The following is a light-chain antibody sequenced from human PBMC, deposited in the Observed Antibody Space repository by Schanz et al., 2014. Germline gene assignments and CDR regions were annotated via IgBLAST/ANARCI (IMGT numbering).Light chain of an antibody. CDR2: DVN. Sequence: QSALTQPTSVSGSPGQSITLSCTGTSSDVGGYNYVSWYQHHPGKAPKLMIYDVNNRPSGVSNRFSGSKSGNTASLTISGLQAEDEADYYCSSYTSSSLVFGGGTKLTVL. CDR3: SSYTSSSLV. CDR1: SSDVGGYNY. J-gene: IGLJ2*01. V-gene: IGLV2-14*03.